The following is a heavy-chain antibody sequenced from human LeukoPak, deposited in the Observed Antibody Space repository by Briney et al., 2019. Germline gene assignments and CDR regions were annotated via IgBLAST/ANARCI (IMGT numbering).Heavy chain of an antibody. CDR1: GFTFSSYG. Sequence: GGSLRLSCAASGFTFSSYGMHWVRQAPGKGLEWVAVISYDGSNKYYADSVKGRFTISRDNSKNTLYLQMNSLRAEDTAVYYCAKGGELLWFGELSPPRYWGQGTLVTVSS. D-gene: IGHD3-10*01. CDR3: AKGGELLWFGELSPPRY. J-gene: IGHJ4*02. V-gene: IGHV3-30*18. CDR2: ISYDGSNK.